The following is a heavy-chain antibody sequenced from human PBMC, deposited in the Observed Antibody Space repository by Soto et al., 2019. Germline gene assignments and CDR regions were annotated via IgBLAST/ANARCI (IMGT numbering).Heavy chain of an antibody. CDR1: GVSIRSYY. J-gene: IGHJ4*02. CDR2: IYYSGST. CDR3: ARGGGYDSFDF. V-gene: IGHV4-59*12. D-gene: IGHD2-15*01. Sequence: SETLSLTCPVSGVSIRSYYWTWIRQPPGKGLELIGYIYYSGSTRXNPSLKSRLSLSIDRTRNQFSLSLSSMTAADKVVYYCARGGGYDSFDFWGQGIQVTVSS.